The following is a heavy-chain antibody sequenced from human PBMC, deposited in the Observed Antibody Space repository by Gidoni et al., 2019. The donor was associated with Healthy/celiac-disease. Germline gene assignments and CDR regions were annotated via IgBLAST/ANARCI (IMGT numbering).Heavy chain of an antibody. J-gene: IGHJ4*02. CDR2: INPNSGGT. V-gene: IGHV1-2*02. CDR1: GYTFTGHY. D-gene: IGHD6-13*01. Sequence: QVQLVQSGAEVKKPGASVKVSCKASGYTFTGHYMHWVRQAPGQGLEWMGWINPNSGGTNYAQKFQGRVTMTRDTSISTAYMELSRLRSDDTAVYYCARGKGYSSSWYDGEGQGDYWGQGTLVTVSS. CDR3: ARGKGYSSSWYDGEGQGDY.